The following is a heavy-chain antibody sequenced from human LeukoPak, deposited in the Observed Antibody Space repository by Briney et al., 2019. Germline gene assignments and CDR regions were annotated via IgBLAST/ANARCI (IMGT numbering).Heavy chain of an antibody. D-gene: IGHD2-2*01. CDR2: IYYSGST. CDR3: ARDSHYCSSTSCARDAFDI. J-gene: IGHJ3*02. Sequence: SETLSLTCTVSGGSISSSSYYWGWIRQPPGKGLEWIGSIYYSGSTYYNPSLKSRVTISVDTSKNQFSLKLSSVTAADTAVYYCARDSHYCSSTSCARDAFDIWGQGTMVTVSS. V-gene: IGHV4-39*07. CDR1: GGSISSSSYY.